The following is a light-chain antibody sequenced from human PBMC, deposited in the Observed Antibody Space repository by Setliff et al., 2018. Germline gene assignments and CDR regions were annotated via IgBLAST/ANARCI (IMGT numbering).Light chain of an antibody. CDR1: SSDIGGYDY. V-gene: IGLV2-14*03. Sequence: QSVLTQPASVSGSPGQSITISCTGTSSDIGGYDYVSWYQQHPGKAPKLIIYDVTKRPSGVSDRFSGSKSGDTASLTVSGLQADDEADYYCCSYGGDFTWVFGGGTKVTVL. CDR2: DVT. CDR3: CSYGGDFTWV. J-gene: IGLJ2*01.